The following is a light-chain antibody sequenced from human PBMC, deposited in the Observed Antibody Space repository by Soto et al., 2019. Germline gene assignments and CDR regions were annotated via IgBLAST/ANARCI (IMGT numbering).Light chain of an antibody. CDR1: SSDVGAYNY. J-gene: IGLJ3*02. Sequence: QSALTQPPSASGSPGQSVTISCTGTSSDVGAYNYVSWYQQHAGKAPKLVIYEVTKRTSGVPDRFSGSKSANTVSLTVSGLQAEDEADYYCSSFASSNTWVFGGGTKLTVL. CDR3: SSFASSNTWV. CDR2: EVT. V-gene: IGLV2-8*01.